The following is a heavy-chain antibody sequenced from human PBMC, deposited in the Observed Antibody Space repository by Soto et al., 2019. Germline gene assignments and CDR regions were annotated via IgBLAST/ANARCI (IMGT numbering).Heavy chain of an antibody. CDR3: AYGWYRWFDP. D-gene: IGHD6-19*01. Sequence: KPSETLSLTCAVYGGSFSGYYWSWIRQPPGKGLEWIGEINHSGSTNYNPSLKSRVTISVDTSKNQFSLKLSSVTAADTAVYYCAYGWYRWFDPWGQGTLVTVSS. CDR1: GGSFSGYY. J-gene: IGHJ5*02. CDR2: INHSGST. V-gene: IGHV4-34*01.